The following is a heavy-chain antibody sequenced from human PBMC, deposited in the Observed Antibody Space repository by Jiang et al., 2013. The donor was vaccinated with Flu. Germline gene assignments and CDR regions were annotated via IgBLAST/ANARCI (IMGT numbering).Heavy chain of an antibody. D-gene: IGHD3-3*01. J-gene: IGHJ5*02. CDR3: ARGERYYDFWSGYYNWFDP. V-gene: IGHV1-8*01. CDR2: MNPNSGNT. CDR1: GYTFTSYD. Sequence: GAEVKKPGASVKVSCKASGYTFTSYDINWVRQATGQGLEWMGWMNPNSGNTGYAQKFQGRVTMTRNTSISTAYMELSSLRSEDTAVYYCARGERYYDFWSGYYNWFDPWGQGTLVTVSS.